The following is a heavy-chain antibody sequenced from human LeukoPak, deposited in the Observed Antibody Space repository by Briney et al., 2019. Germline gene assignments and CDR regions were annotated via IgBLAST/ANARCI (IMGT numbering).Heavy chain of an antibody. CDR3: ARDRYSSSWLPFDY. V-gene: IGHV3-30-3*01. J-gene: IGHJ4*02. CDR2: ISYDGSNK. CDR1: GFTFSSYA. Sequence: GGSLRLSCAASGFTFSSYAMHWVRQAPGKGLEWVAVISYDGSNKYYADSVKGRFTISRDNSKNTLYLQMNSLRAEDTAVYYCARDRYSSSWLPFDYWGQGTLVTVSS. D-gene: IGHD6-13*01.